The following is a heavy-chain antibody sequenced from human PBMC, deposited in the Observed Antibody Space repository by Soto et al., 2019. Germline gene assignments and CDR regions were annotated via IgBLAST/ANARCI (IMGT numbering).Heavy chain of an antibody. CDR2: ISSSSSYI. CDR1: GFTFSSYS. Sequence: GGSLRLSCAASGFTFSSYSMNWVRQAPGKGLEWVSSISSSSSYIYYADSVKGRFTISRDNAKNSLYLQMNSLRAEDTAVYYCARDPSNSGWPPISLATGGFDPRGEGTLVTVSS. V-gene: IGHV3-21*01. CDR3: ARDPSNSGWPPISLATGGFDP. J-gene: IGHJ5*02. D-gene: IGHD5-12*01.